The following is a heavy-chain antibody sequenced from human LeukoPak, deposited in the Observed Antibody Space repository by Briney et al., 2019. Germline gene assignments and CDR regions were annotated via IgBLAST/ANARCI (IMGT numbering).Heavy chain of an antibody. CDR1: GGSISSYY. CDR3: ARAPGYSYGYRLGY. CDR2: IYYSGST. V-gene: IGHV4-59*12. Sequence: PSETLSLTCTVSGGSISSYYWSWIRQPPGKGLEWIGYIYYSGSTNYNPSLKSRVTISVDTSKNQFSLKLSSVTAADTAVYYCARAPGYSYGYRLGYWGQGTLVTVSS. D-gene: IGHD5-18*01. J-gene: IGHJ4*02.